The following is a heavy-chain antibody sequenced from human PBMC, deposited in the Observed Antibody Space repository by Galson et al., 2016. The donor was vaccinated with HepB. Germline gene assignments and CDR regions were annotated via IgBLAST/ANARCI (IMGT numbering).Heavy chain of an antibody. Sequence: SLRLSCAAFGFTFSTYSINWVRQAPGKGLEWVSSISSSRSYTHYADSMKGRFTISRDNAKNSLYLQMNSRRAEDTAVYYCAKKITARPWGGSDYWGPGTLVTVSS. D-gene: IGHD2-15*01. V-gene: IGHV3-21*04. CDR3: AKKITARPWGGSDY. CDR1: GFTFSTYS. CDR2: ISSSRSYT. J-gene: IGHJ4*02.